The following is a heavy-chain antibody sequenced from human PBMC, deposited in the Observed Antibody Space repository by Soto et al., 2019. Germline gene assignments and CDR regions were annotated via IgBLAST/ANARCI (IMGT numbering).Heavy chain of an antibody. D-gene: IGHD5-18*01. CDR2: VYYRGSA. Sequence: SETLSLTCRVSGGSISTRSYHWGWIRQPPGKGLEWLGTVYYRGSAYYNPSLKSRVTISVDTSNNHFSLNLNSVTAADTAVYYCARSDSSGYQGDIFDYWGQGTLVTVSS. CDR1: GGSISTRSYH. V-gene: IGHV4-39*02. J-gene: IGHJ4*02. CDR3: ARSDSSGYQGDIFDY.